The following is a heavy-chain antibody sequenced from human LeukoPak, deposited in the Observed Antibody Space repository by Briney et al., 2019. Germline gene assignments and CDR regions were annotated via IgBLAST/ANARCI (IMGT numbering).Heavy chain of an antibody. CDR1: GGSISSGGYY. CDR3: ARVRYSSGWYYGMDV. J-gene: IGHJ6*02. V-gene: IGHV4-61*08. Sequence: SETLSLTCTVSGGSISSGGYYWSWIRQPPGKGLEWIGYIYYSGSTNYNPSLKSRVTISVDTSKNQFSLKLSSVTAADTAVYYCARVRYSSGWYYGMDVWGQGTTVTVSS. D-gene: IGHD6-19*01. CDR2: IYYSGST.